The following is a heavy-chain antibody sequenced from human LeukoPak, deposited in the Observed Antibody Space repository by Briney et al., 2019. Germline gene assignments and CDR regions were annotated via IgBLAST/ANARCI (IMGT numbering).Heavy chain of an antibody. Sequence: GGSLRLSCAASGFTFSNYWMHWVRQAPGKGLVWVSRINSDGSSTNYADSVKGRFTISRDNAKNTLYLQMNSLKTEDTAVYYCTTDLALYYYGSGSYTWGQGTLVTVSS. V-gene: IGHV3-74*01. J-gene: IGHJ5*02. D-gene: IGHD3-10*01. CDR1: GFTFSNYW. CDR2: INSDGSST. CDR3: TTDLALYYYGSGSYT.